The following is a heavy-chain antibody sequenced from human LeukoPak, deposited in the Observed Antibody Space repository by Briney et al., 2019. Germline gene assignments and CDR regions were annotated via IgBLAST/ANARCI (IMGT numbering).Heavy chain of an antibody. CDR3: ARDRKVGATEYDY. V-gene: IGHV3-53*01. J-gene: IGHJ4*02. Sequence: GGSLRLSCAASGFTVSSNYMSWVRQAPGKGLEWVSVIYSGGSTYYADSVKGRFTISRDNSKNTLYLQMNSLRAEDTAVSYFARDRKVGATEYDYWGQGTLVTVSS. D-gene: IGHD1-26*01. CDR2: IYSGGST. CDR1: GFTVSSNY.